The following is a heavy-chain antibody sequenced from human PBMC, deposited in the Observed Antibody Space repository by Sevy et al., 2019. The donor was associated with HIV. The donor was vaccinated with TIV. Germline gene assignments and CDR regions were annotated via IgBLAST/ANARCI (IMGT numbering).Heavy chain of an antibody. Sequence: GGSLRLSCTTSGFTFDDYAMSWFRQAPGKGLEWVAFITRNSYEAYGGTTEYAASVKGRFIISRDESKSIAYLQMNSLKSEDTAVYYCARGLATADTPEYYFDYWGQGTLVTVSS. V-gene: IGHV3-49*03. D-gene: IGHD5-12*01. CDR2: ITRNSYEAYGGTT. CDR3: ARGLATADTPEYYFDY. CDR1: GFTFDDYA. J-gene: IGHJ4*02.